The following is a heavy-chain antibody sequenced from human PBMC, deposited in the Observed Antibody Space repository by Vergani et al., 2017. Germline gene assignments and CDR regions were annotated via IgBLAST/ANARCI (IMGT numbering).Heavy chain of an antibody. CDR3: AREGGTMVRGVIGWFDP. J-gene: IGHJ5*02. V-gene: IGHV4-59*01. CDR1: GGSISSYF. Sequence: QVQLQESGPGLVKPSETLSLTCTVSGGSISSYFWSWIRQPPGKGLEWIGYIYYSGSTNYNTTLKSRVTISVDKSKNQFYLKLSSVTAADAAVYYCAREGGTMVRGVIGWFDPWGQGTLVTVSS. D-gene: IGHD3-10*01. CDR2: IYYSGST.